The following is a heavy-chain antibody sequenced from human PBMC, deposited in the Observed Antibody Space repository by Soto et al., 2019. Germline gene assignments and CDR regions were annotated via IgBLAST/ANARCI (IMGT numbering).Heavy chain of an antibody. J-gene: IGHJ4*02. CDR2: ISYDGSNK. CDR3: ARAPRVVVAAYYFDY. CDR1: GFTFSSYA. V-gene: IGHV3-30-3*01. Sequence: GGSLRLSCAASGFTFSSYAMHWVRQAPGKGLEWVAVISYDGSNKYYADSVKGRFTISRDNSKNTLYLQMNSLRAEDTAVYYCARAPRVVVAAYYFDYWGQGTLVTVYS. D-gene: IGHD2-15*01.